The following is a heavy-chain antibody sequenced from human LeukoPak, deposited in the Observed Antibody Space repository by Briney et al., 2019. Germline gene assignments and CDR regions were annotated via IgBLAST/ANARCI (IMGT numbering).Heavy chain of an antibody. CDR2: ISGSGGST. CDR3: AKDLKRIAVAGSGDY. Sequence: GGSLRLSCAASGFTFSSYAMTWVRQAPGKGLEWVSAISGSGGSTFHADSVKGRFTISRDNSKNTLSLQMNSLRVEDTAVYYCAKDLKRIAVAGSGDYWGQGTLVTVSS. V-gene: IGHV3-23*01. J-gene: IGHJ4*02. CDR1: GFTFSSYA. D-gene: IGHD6-19*01.